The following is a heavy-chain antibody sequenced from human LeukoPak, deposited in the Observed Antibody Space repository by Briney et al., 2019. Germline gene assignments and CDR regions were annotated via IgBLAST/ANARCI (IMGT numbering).Heavy chain of an antibody. CDR2: INHSGST. Sequence: SETLSLTCAVYGGSFSGYYWSWIRQPPGKGLEWIGEINHSGSTNYNPSLKSRVTISVDTSKNQFSLKLSSVTAADTAVYYCARILRDYYYYGMDVWGQGTTVTVSS. CDR1: GGSFSGYY. J-gene: IGHJ6*02. CDR3: ARILRDYYYYGMDV. V-gene: IGHV4-34*01. D-gene: IGHD3-3*01.